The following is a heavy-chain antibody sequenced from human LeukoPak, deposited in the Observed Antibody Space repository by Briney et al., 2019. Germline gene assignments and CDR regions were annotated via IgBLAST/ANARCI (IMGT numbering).Heavy chain of an antibody. CDR2: IIPIFGTA. V-gene: IGHV1-69*06. Sequence: ASVKVSCKASGGTFSSYAISWVRQAPGQGLEWMGGIIPIFGTANYAQKFQGRVTITADKSTSTAYMELSSLRSEDTAVYYCARASGYCTNGVCWTDAFDIWGQGTMVTVSS. J-gene: IGHJ3*02. D-gene: IGHD2-8*01. CDR1: GGTFSSYA. CDR3: ARASGYCTNGVCWTDAFDI.